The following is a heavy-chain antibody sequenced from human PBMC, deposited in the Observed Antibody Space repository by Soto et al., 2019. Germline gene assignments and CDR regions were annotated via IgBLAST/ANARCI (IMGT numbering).Heavy chain of an antibody. V-gene: IGHV4-59*01. J-gene: IGHJ5*02. D-gene: IGHD2-15*01. Sequence: SETLSLTCTVSGGSISSYYWSWIRQPPGKGLEWIGYIYYSGSTNYNPSLKSRVTISVDTSKNQFSLKLSSVTAADTAVYYCARDQPLCSGGSCYPDNWFDPWGQGTLVTAPQ. CDR1: GGSISSYY. CDR3: ARDQPLCSGGSCYPDNWFDP. CDR2: IYYSGST.